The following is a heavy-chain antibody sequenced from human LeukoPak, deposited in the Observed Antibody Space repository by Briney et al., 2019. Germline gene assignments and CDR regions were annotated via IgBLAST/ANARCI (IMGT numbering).Heavy chain of an antibody. V-gene: IGHV4-39*01. CDR1: GGSISSSSYY. J-gene: IGHJ4*02. D-gene: IGHD3-10*01. CDR3: ARLSIDTWFGERTGYYFDY. CDR2: IYYSGST. Sequence: PSETLSLTCTVSGGSISSSSYYWGWIRQPPGKGLEWIGSIYYSGSTYYNPSLKSRVTISVDTSKNQFSLKLSSVTAADTAVYYCARLSIDTWFGERTGYYFDYWGQGTLVTVSS.